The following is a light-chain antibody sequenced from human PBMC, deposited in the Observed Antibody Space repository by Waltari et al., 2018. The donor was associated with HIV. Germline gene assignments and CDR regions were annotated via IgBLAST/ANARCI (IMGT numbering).Light chain of an antibody. J-gene: IGLJ3*02. Sequence: QSALTQPPSASGSPGPSVTISCLRTTSDLGGYDHVSWYQQHPGKAPKILLYEVVKRPSGVPDRFSGSKSGNTASLTVSGLQADDEADYYCVSYAGVANRWVFGGGTKLTVL. V-gene: IGLV2-8*01. CDR1: TSDLGGYDH. CDR3: VSYAGVANRWV. CDR2: EVV.